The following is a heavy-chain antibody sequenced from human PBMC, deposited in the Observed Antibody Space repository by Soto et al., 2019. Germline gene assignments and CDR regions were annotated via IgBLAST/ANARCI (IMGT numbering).Heavy chain of an antibody. J-gene: IGHJ6*03. CDR3: ATDCSSTSCYGGNYYMDV. CDR2: IYSGGST. CDR1: GFTVSSNY. Sequence: EMQLVESGGGLVQPGGSLRLSCAASGFTVSSNYMSWVRQAPGKGLQWVSVIYSGGSTYYADSVKGRFTISRDNSKNTLYLQMNSLRAEDTAVYYCATDCSSTSCYGGNYYMDVWGKGTTVTVSS. D-gene: IGHD2-2*01. V-gene: IGHV3-66*01.